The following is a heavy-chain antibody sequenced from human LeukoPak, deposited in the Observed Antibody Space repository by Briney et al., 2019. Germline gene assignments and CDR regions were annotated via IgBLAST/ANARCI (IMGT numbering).Heavy chain of an antibody. CDR1: GYTFTSYG. CDR3: ARDSAMYYDILTGYPPPDY. CDR2: ISAYNGNT. V-gene: IGHV1-18*01. D-gene: IGHD3-9*01. Sequence: AASVKVSCKASGYTFTSYGISWVRQAPGQGLEWMGWISAYNGNTNYAQKLQGRVTMTTDTSTSTAYMELRSLRSDDTAVYYCARDSAMYYDILTGYPPPDYWGQGTLVTVSS. J-gene: IGHJ4*02.